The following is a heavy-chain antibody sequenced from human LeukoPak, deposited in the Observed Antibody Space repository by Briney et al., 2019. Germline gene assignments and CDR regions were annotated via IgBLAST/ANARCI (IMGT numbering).Heavy chain of an antibody. CDR2: ISGSAIST. Sequence: GGSLRLSCAASGFTFSTYAMSWVRQAPGKGLEWVSGISGSAISTYYADSVKGRFTISRDNSMEMLYPQMNSLRAEDTAVYYCAKGNSMDSSSPGHWGQGTLVTVSS. CDR3: AKGNSMDSSSPGH. D-gene: IGHD6-13*01. J-gene: IGHJ4*02. CDR1: GFTFSTYA. V-gene: IGHV3-23*01.